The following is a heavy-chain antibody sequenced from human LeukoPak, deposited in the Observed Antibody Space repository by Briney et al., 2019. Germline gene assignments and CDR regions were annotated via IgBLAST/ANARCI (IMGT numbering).Heavy chain of an antibody. Sequence: SETLSLTCTVSGGSISRYYWSWIRQPPGKGLEWIGYIYYSGGTNYNPSLKSRVTISVDTSKNQFSLKLSSVTAADTAVYYCARGRLRLGELYPYYFDYWGQGALVTVSS. CDR2: IYYSGGT. D-gene: IGHD3-16*01. CDR3: ARGRLRLGELYPYYFDY. V-gene: IGHV4-59*01. J-gene: IGHJ4*02. CDR1: GGSISRYY.